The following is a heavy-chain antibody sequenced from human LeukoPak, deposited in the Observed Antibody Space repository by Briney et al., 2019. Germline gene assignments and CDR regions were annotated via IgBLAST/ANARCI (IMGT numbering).Heavy chain of an antibody. D-gene: IGHD3-22*01. CDR1: GYTLTELS. CDR2: FDPEDGET. J-gene: IGHJ4*02. Sequence: GASVKVSCKVSGYTLTELSMHWVRQAPGKGLEWMGGFDPEDGETIYAQKFQGRVTMTRDTSTSTVYMELSSLRSEDTAVYYCARATDSSGSMDYWGQGTLVTVSS. V-gene: IGHV1-24*01. CDR3: ARATDSSGSMDY.